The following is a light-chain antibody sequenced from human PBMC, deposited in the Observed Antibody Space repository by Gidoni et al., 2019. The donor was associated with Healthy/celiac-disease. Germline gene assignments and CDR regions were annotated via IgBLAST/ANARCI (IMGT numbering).Light chain of an antibody. CDR1: QSVSSSY. J-gene: IGKJ5*01. Sequence: EIVLTQSPGTLSLSPGERATLSCMASQSVSSSYLPWYQQKPGQAPRLLIYGASRRATGSPDRFSGGGSATAFLLIISSLQADDVAVYYCQQYGSSRSITFGQGTRLEIK. CDR3: QQYGSSRSIT. V-gene: IGKV3-20*01. CDR2: GAS.